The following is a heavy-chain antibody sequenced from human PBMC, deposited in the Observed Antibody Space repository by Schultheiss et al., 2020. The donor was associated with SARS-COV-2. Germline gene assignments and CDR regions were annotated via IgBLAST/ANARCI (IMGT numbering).Heavy chain of an antibody. CDR2: IKQDGSEK. Sequence: GESLKISCAASGFTFSSYGMHWVRQAPGKGLEWVANIKQDGSEKYYVDSVKGRFTISRDNAKNSLYLQMNSLRAEDTAVYYCARDPRDYGGNPCYWGQGTLVTVSS. J-gene: IGHJ4*02. D-gene: IGHD4-23*01. CDR3: ARDPRDYGGNPCY. CDR1: GFTFSSYG. V-gene: IGHV3-7*01.